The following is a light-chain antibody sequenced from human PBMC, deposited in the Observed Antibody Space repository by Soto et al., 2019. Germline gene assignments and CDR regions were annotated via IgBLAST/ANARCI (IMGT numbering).Light chain of an antibody. CDR3: QQSYSSLT. V-gene: IGKV3-20*01. J-gene: IGKJ4*01. CDR1: QSVTSSY. CDR2: GAS. Sequence: EIVLTQSPGTLSLSPVERGTLSCRASQSVTSSYLAWYQQKPGQAPRLLIYGASSRATGIPDRFSGTGSGTDFTLTISSLQPEDFATYYCQQSYSSLTFGGGTKVEIK.